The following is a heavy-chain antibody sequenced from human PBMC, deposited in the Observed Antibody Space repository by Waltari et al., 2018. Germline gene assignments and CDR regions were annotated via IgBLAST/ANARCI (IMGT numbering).Heavy chain of an antibody. CDR2: INHSGST. D-gene: IGHD2-8*01. V-gene: IGHV4-39*07. CDR1: GGSISSSSYY. Sequence: QLQLQESGPGLVKPSETLSLTCTVSGGSISSSSYYWSWIRLPPGKVLEWIGEINHSGSTNYHPYLKRRVTRAVDTSKNQFSLKMSAVTAEDTAEYYWASKVSAAERVYTTVDCWGQGTMVTVSA. J-gene: IGHJ1*01. CDR3: ASKVSAAERVYTTVDC.